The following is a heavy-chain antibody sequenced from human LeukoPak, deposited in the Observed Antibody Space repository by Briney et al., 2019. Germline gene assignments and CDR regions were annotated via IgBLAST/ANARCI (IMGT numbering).Heavy chain of an antibody. CDR2: ISSSSSYI. CDR1: GFTFSSYS. Sequence: GGSLRLSCAASGFTFSSYSMNWVRQAPGKGLEWVSSISSSSSYIYYADSVKGQFTISRDNAKNSLYLQMNSLRAEDTAVYYCARDRSADIVVVVAANDYYYYYGMDVWGQGTTVTVSS. V-gene: IGHV3-21*01. CDR3: ARDRSADIVVVVAANDYYYYYGMDV. J-gene: IGHJ6*02. D-gene: IGHD2-15*01.